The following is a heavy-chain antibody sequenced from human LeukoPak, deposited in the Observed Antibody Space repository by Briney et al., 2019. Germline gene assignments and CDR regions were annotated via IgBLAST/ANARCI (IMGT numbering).Heavy chain of an antibody. D-gene: IGHD1-1*01. V-gene: IGHV3-30*01. CDR1: GFTFSSYA. Sequence: GGSLRLSCAASGFTFSSYAMHWVRQAPGRGLEWVAMISFDGTDIYYADSVKGRFTFSRDNSKNTVYLEMDSLRADDTAVYFCARDFVSGYGIYWYESYFDYWGQGTLVTVSS. CDR3: ARDFVSGYGIYWYESYFDY. CDR2: ISFDGTDI. J-gene: IGHJ4*02.